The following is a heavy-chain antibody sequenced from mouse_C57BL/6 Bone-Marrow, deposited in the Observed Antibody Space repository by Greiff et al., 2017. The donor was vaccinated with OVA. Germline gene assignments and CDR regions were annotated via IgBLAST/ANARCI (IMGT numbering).Heavy chain of an antibody. J-gene: IGHJ2*01. CDR3: ARAPYYGSSYNY. D-gene: IGHD1-1*01. CDR1: GYTFTSYT. CDR2: INPSSGYT. Sequence: QVQLQQSGAELARPGASVKMSCKASGYTFTSYTMHWVKQRPGQGLEWIGYINPSSGYTKYNQKFKDKATLTADKSSSTAYMQLSILTSEDSAVYYCARAPYYGSSYNYWGQGTTLTVSS. V-gene: IGHV1-4*01.